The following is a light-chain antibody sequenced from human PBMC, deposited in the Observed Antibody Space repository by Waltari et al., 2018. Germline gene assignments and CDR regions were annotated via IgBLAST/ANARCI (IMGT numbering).Light chain of an antibody. CDR2: KAS. CDR3: QQYNSYPLT. V-gene: IGKV1-5*03. J-gene: IGKJ4*01. Sequence: DIKITQSPSPLSASVGDRVTSTCRASQSISSWLAWYQQKPGKAPKLLIYKASSLESGVPSRFSGSGSGTEFTLTISSLQPDDFATYYCQQYNSYPLTFGGGTKVEIK. CDR1: QSISSW.